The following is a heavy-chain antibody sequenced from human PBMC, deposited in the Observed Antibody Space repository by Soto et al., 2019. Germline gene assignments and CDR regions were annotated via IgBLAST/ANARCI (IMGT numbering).Heavy chain of an antibody. CDR1: GFTFSSYG. Sequence: GGSLRLSCAASGFTFSSYGMHWVRQAPGKGLEWVAVVSYDGSNKYYADSVKGRFTISRDNSKNMLYLQMNSLRAEDTAVYYCAKDLRVAGTFDVWGQGTMVTVS. D-gene: IGHD6-19*01. CDR2: VSYDGSNK. CDR3: AKDLRVAGTFDV. V-gene: IGHV3-30*18. J-gene: IGHJ3*01.